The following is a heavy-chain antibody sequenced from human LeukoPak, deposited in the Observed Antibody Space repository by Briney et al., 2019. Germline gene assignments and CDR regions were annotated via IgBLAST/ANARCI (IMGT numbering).Heavy chain of an antibody. CDR1: GFTFSSYS. Sequence: PGGSLRLSCAASGFTFSSYSMNWVRQAPGQGVGWVSSISSSSNYIYCADSVKGRFTISRDNAKNSLYLQMNSLRAEDTAVYYCARQYCSGGSCYVDAFDIWGQGTMVTVSS. V-gene: IGHV3-21*01. D-gene: IGHD2-15*01. CDR2: ISSSSNYI. J-gene: IGHJ3*02. CDR3: ARQYCSGGSCYVDAFDI.